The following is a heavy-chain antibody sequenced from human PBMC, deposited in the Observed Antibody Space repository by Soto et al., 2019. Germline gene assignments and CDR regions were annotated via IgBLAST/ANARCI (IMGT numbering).Heavy chain of an antibody. CDR2: IIPILGIA. CDR1: GGTFSSYT. V-gene: IGHV1-69*02. D-gene: IGHD2-15*01. Sequence: QVQLVQSGAEVKKPGSSVKVSCKASGGTFSSYTISWVRQAPGQGLEWMGRIIPILGIANYAQKFQGRVTITVDKSTSTAYMELSSLRSEDTAVYYCARGRRDSASQAVFDYWGQGTLVTVSS. CDR3: ARGRRDSASQAVFDY. J-gene: IGHJ4*02.